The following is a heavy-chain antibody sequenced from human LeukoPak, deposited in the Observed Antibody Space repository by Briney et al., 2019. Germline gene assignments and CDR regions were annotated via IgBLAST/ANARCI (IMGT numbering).Heavy chain of an antibody. J-gene: IGHJ4*02. CDR2: ISYDGSNK. Sequence: GGSLRLSCAASGFTFSSYGMHWVRQAPGKGLEWVAVISYDGSNKYYADSVKGRFTISRDNSKNTLYLQMNSLRAEDTAVYYCAKGGRDGYPLGYWGQGTLVTVSS. V-gene: IGHV3-30*18. CDR1: GFTFSSYG. CDR3: AKGGRDGYPLGY. D-gene: IGHD5-24*01.